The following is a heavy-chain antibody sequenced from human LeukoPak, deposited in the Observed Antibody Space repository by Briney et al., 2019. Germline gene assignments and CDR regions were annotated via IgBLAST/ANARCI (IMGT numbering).Heavy chain of an antibody. CDR2: ISGTGGNT. V-gene: IGHV3-23*01. D-gene: IGHD3-22*01. J-gene: IGHJ4*02. CDR1: GFTFSSYA. Sequence: GGSLRLSCAASGFTFSSYAMSWVRQAPGKGLEWVSAISGTGGNTYYADSVKGRFTISRDNSKNTLYLQMNSLRDEDTAVYYCAKAQSSGFYWYFDCWGQGTLVTVSS. CDR3: AKAQSSGFYWYFDC.